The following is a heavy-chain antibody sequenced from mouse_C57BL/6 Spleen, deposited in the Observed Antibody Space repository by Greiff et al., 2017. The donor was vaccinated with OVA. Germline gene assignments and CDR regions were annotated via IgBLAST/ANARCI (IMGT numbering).Heavy chain of an antibody. V-gene: IGHV5-16*01. CDR2: INYDGSST. Sequence: EVQLMESEGGLVQPGSSMKLSCTASGFTFSDYYMAWVRQVPEKGLEWVANINYDGSSTYYLDSLKSRFIISRDHAKNILYLQMSSLKSEDTATYYCARDQGSSGYTGFADWGQGSLVTVSA. D-gene: IGHD3-2*02. CDR3: ARDQGSSGYTGFAD. CDR1: GFTFSDYY. J-gene: IGHJ3*01.